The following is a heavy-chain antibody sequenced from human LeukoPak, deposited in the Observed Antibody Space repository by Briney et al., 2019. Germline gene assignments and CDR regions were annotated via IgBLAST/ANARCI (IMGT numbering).Heavy chain of an antibody. CDR1: GTTFSSHA. CDR2: ISGSGGST. V-gene: IGHV3-23*01. CDR3: AKGGDFRL. D-gene: IGHD3-3*01. Sequence: PGGSLRLSCATIGTTFSSHAMSWVRQPPGKGLEWVSAISGSGGSTYYADSVNGRFTISRDNSKNTLYLQMNSLRAEDTAVYYCAKGGDFRLWGQGTMVTVSS. J-gene: IGHJ3*01.